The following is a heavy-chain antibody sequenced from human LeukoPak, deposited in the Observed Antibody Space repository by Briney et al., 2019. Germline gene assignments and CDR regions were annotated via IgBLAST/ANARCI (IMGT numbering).Heavy chain of an antibody. Sequence: ASVKVSCKASGYTFTSYGIRWVRQAPGQGLEWMGWISAYNGNTNYAQKLQGRVTMTTDTSTSTAYMELRSLRSDDTAVYYCARDVSITIFGVPRAYYYYYGMDVWGQGTTVTVSS. D-gene: IGHD3-3*01. V-gene: IGHV1-18*01. CDR1: GYTFTSYG. J-gene: IGHJ6*02. CDR2: ISAYNGNT. CDR3: ARDVSITIFGVPRAYYYYYGMDV.